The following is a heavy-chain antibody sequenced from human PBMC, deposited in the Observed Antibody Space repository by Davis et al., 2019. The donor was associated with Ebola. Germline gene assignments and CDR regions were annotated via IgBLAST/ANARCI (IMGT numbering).Heavy chain of an antibody. CDR1: GFTFNNYW. J-gene: IGHJ4*02. CDR2: TRPDGSEK. CDR3: ARREAGSNWSVDY. V-gene: IGHV3-7*01. Sequence: PGGSLRLSCAASGFTFNNYWMSWVRQAPGMGLEWVANTRPDGSEKYYVDSVKGRFTISRDNTKNSLYLQMNSLRAEDTAVYYCARREAGSNWSVDYWGQGTLVTVSS. D-gene: IGHD6-13*01.